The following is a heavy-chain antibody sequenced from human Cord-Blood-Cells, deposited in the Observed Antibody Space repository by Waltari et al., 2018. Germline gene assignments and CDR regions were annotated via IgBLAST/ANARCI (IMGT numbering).Heavy chain of an antibody. D-gene: IGHD6-6*01. CDR1: GYTFTGYY. CDR3: ARAGEYSSSSDWFDP. Sequence: QVQLVQSGAEVKKPGASVKVSCKASGYTFTGYYMHWVRQAPGQGLEWMGMINPNSGGTNDAQKFQGRVTMTRDTSISTAYMELSRLRSDDTAVYYCARAGEYSSSSDWFDPWGQGTLVTVSS. J-gene: IGHJ5*02. V-gene: IGHV1-2*02. CDR2: INPNSGGT.